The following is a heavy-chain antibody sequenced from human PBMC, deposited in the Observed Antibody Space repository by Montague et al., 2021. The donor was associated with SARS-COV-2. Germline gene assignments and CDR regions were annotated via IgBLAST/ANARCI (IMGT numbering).Heavy chain of an antibody. Sequence: SETLSLTCSVSGTSITSYYWNWIRQPPGKGLEWIGYISDSGSTNYSPSLKSRVTMSVETSKNQMSLKWTSVTAADTAVYYCARGCLSYFGAGSHCYGMDVWGQGTTVTVSS. D-gene: IGHD3-10*01. V-gene: IGHV4-59*01. CDR1: GTSITSYY. CDR3: ARGCLSYFGAGSHCYGMDV. J-gene: IGHJ6*02. CDR2: ISDSGST.